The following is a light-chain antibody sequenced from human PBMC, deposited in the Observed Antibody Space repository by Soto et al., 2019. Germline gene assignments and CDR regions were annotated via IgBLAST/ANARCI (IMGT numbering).Light chain of an antibody. CDR2: AAS. CDR3: QQYGNSAPVSAPLS. Sequence: EFVLTQSPGTLSLSPGERATLSCRASQSVSSNYLAWYQQRPGQAPRLLIYAASIRATGIPDRISGSGSGTDFTLTISRLEPEDFAVYYCQQYGNSAPVSAPLSFGGGTKVDIK. J-gene: IGKJ4*01. CDR1: QSVSSNY. V-gene: IGKV3-20*01.